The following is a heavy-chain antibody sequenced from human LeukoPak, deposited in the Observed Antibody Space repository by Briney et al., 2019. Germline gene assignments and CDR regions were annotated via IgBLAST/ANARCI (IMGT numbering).Heavy chain of an antibody. V-gene: IGHV1-18*01. CDR3: ARVVSSGTSFDY. J-gene: IGHJ4*02. CDR1: GYTFTSYG. Sequence: ASVKVSCKASGYTFTSYGISWVRQAPGQGLEWMGWISAYNGNKNYAQKLQGRVTMTTDTSTSTAYMELRSLRSDDTAVYYCARVVSSGTSFDYWGQGTLVTVSS. D-gene: IGHD6-25*01. CDR2: ISAYNGNK.